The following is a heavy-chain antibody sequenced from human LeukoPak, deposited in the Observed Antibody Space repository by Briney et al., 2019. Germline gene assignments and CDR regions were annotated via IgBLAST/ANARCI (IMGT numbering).Heavy chain of an antibody. V-gene: IGHV1-2*02. J-gene: IGHJ5*02. CDR1: GYTFTGYY. Sequence: ASVKVSCKASGYTFTGYYMHWVRQAPGQGLEWMGWINPNSGGTNYAQKFQGRVTMTRDTSISTAYMELSRLRSDDTAVYYCARGKRSTMVRGVIDWFDPWGQGTLVTVSS. CDR2: INPNSGGT. CDR3: ARGKRSTMVRGVIDWFDP. D-gene: IGHD3-10*01.